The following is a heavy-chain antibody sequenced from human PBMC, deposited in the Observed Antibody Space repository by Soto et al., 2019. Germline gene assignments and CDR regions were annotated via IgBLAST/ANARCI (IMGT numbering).Heavy chain of an antibody. Sequence: PSDTLSLTCTVSGGSVSSGTYYWSWIRQPPGKGLEWIGYLYSSGTTDYNPSLKSRVTISVDTSKNQFSLKLSSVTAADTAVYYCARIGVRLGGRDWFDPWGQGTLVTVSS. D-gene: IGHD3-16*01. CDR3: ARIGVRLGGRDWFDP. CDR2: LYSSGTT. V-gene: IGHV4-61*01. CDR1: GGSVSSGTYY. J-gene: IGHJ5*02.